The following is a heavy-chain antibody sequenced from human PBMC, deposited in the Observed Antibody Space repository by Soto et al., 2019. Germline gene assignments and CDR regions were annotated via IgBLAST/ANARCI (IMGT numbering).Heavy chain of an antibody. V-gene: IGHV3-23*01. CDR2: ISAGRST. CDR1: GFTFSNYA. J-gene: IGHJ6*04. CDR3: TKVRGDPV. Sequence: EVQVLESGGDLVQPGGSLRLSCAASGFTFSNYAMNWVRQAPGKGPEWVSGISAGRSTYYADSVKGRFTISRDNSKSTLFLQLDSLRAEDTALYYCTKVRGDPVWGKGTTVTVSS. D-gene: IGHD4-17*01.